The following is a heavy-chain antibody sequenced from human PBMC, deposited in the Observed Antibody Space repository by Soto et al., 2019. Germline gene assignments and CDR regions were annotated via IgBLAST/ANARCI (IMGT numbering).Heavy chain of an antibody. CDR2: ISSTTNYI. V-gene: IGHV3-21*04. J-gene: IGHJ4*02. CDR3: ARESEDLTSNFDY. Sequence: EVQLVESGGGLVKPGGSLRLSCAASGFTFTRYSMNWVRQAPGKGLEWGSFISSTTNYIYYGDSMKGRFTISRDNAKNSLYLEMNSLRAEDTDVYYCARESEDLTSNFDYWGQGTLVTVSS. CDR1: GFTFTRYS.